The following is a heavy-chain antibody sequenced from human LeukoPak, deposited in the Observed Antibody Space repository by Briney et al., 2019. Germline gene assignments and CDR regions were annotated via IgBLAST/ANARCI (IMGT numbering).Heavy chain of an antibody. Sequence: QPGGSLRLSCAASGFTFSSYAMRWVRQAPGKGLEWVSAISGSGGSTYYADSVKGRFTISRDNSKNTLYLQMNSLRAEDTAVYYCARRNIAAAALDYWGRGTLVTVSS. D-gene: IGHD6-13*01. J-gene: IGHJ4*02. CDR1: GFTFSSYA. V-gene: IGHV3-23*01. CDR2: ISGSGGST. CDR3: ARRNIAAAALDY.